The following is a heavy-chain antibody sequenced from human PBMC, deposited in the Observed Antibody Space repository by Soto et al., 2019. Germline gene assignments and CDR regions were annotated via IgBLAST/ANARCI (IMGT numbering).Heavy chain of an antibody. V-gene: IGHV1-18*01. D-gene: IGHD5-12*01. J-gene: IGHJ6*02. Sequence: ASVKVSCKASGYTFTSYGISWVRQAPGQGLEWMGWISTYNGDTNYAQTFQGRVTMTTDTSTSTVHMEVRSLRSDDTAVYYCAREGVAPYYCYGMDVWGQGTPVTVSS. CDR1: GYTFTSYG. CDR2: ISTYNGDT. CDR3: AREGVAPYYCYGMDV.